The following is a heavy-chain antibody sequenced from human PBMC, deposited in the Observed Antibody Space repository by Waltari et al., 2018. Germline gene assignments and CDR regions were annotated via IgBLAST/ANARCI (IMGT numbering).Heavy chain of an antibody. CDR3: ARARPGYYYGMDV. CDR2: INHSGST. V-gene: IGHV4-34*01. D-gene: IGHD6-6*01. Sequence: QVQLQQWGAGLLKPSETLSLTCAVYGGSFSGYYWSWIRQPPGKGLEWIGEINHSGSTNYNPSLKSRVTISVDTAKNQFSLKLSSVTAADTAVYYCARARPGYYYGMDVWGQGTTVTVSS. J-gene: IGHJ6*02. CDR1: GGSFSGYY.